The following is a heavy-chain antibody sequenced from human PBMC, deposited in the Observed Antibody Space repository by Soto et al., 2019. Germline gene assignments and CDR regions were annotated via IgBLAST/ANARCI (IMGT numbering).Heavy chain of an antibody. CDR2: ISGSGDTT. CDR1: GFTFSSYT. J-gene: IGHJ4*02. Sequence: EVQLLESGGGLVQPGGSLRVSCAASGFTFSSYTMSWVRQAPGKGLEWVSIISGSGDTTYYADSVKGRFTISRDNSKHTLYLQMNSLRAEDTAVYHCVSQGEDTPIVTEYWGQGTVVTVSS. V-gene: IGHV3-23*01. CDR3: VSQGEDTPIVTEY. D-gene: IGHD5-18*01.